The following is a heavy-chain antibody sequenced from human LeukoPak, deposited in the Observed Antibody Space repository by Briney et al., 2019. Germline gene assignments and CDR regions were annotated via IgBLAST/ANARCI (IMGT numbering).Heavy chain of an antibody. J-gene: IGHJ5*02. Sequence: SETLSLTCAVYGGSFSGYYWSWIRQPPGKGLEWIGEINHSGSTNYNPSIKSRVTISVDTSKNQFSLKLSSVTAADTAVYYCARGPTPRYYYGSGIKGWFDPWGQGTLVTVSS. V-gene: IGHV4-34*01. D-gene: IGHD3-10*01. CDR3: ARGPTPRYYYGSGIKGWFDP. CDR1: GGSFSGYY. CDR2: INHSGST.